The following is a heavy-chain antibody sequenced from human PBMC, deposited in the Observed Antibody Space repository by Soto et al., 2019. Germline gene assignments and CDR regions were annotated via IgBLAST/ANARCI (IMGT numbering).Heavy chain of an antibody. J-gene: IGHJ1*01. Sequence: QVELVQSGAEMKKPGASVKVSCKTSGYNFFTYALSWVRQAPGQGLEWIGWISACNGSIKYAQKFQDRVILTTDTYTSTAYMEMRSLRSDDTAVYYCARDFWFGELSPLQHWGQGTPVTVSS. D-gene: IGHD3-10*01. CDR1: GYNFFTYA. CDR3: ARDFWFGELSPLQH. CDR2: ISACNGSI. V-gene: IGHV1-18*01.